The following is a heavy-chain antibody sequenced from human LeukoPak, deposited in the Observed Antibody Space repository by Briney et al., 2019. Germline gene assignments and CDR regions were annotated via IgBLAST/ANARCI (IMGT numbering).Heavy chain of an antibody. CDR1: GFTFSNAW. D-gene: IGHD2-2*01. V-gene: IGHV3-15*01. Sequence: GGSLRLSCAASGFTFSNAWMSWVRQAPGKGLEWVGRIKSKTDGGTTDYAAPVKGRFTISRDDSKNTLYLQMNSLKTEDTAVYYCTTSGPYHCSSTSCYRWHAFDIWGQGTMVTVSS. J-gene: IGHJ3*02. CDR3: TTSGPYHCSSTSCYRWHAFDI. CDR2: IKSKTDGGTT.